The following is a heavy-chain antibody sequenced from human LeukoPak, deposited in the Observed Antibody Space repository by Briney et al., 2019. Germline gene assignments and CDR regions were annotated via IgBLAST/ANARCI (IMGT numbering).Heavy chain of an antibody. CDR2: IIPIFGTA. J-gene: IGHJ5*02. D-gene: IGHD6-19*01. V-gene: IGHV1-69*13. CDR1: GGTFSSYA. Sequence: ASVKVSCKASGGTFSSYAISWVRQAPGQGLEWVGGIIPIFGTANYAQKFQGRVTITADESTSTAYMELSSLRSEDTAVYYCARVQQWPTWFDPWGQGTLVTVSS. CDR3: ARVQQWPTWFDP.